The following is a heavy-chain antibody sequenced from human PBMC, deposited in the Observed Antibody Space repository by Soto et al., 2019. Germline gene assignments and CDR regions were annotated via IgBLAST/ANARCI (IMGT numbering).Heavy chain of an antibody. D-gene: IGHD1-7*01. CDR1: GFTFSSYE. CDR3: ARDRGVTELPFYYYYGMDV. J-gene: IGHJ6*02. CDR2: ISSSGSTI. V-gene: IGHV3-48*03. Sequence: EMQLLESGGGLVQPGGSLRLSCAASGFTFSSYEMNWVRQAPGKGLEWVSYISSSGSTIYYADSVKGRFTISRDNAKNSLYLQMNSLRAEDTAVYYCARDRGVTELPFYYYYGMDVWGQGTTVTVSS.